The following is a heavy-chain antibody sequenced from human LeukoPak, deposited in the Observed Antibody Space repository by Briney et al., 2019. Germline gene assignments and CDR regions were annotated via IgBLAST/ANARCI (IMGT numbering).Heavy chain of an antibody. CDR3: ARSGKPYGLDY. D-gene: IGHD3-10*01. V-gene: IGHV3-74*01. Sequence: GGSLRLSCTASAFTFSNYWMHWVRHAPGKGLGWVSQVRGDGTATVYADSVKGRFTISRDNAKNTVYLQMNSLRVDDTAVYYCARSGKPYGLDYWGQGTLVTVSS. CDR2: VRGDGTAT. J-gene: IGHJ4*02. CDR1: AFTFSNYW.